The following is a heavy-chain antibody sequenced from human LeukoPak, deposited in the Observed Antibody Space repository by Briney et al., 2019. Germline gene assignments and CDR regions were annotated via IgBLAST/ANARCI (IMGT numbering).Heavy chain of an antibody. D-gene: IGHD6-19*01. V-gene: IGHV5-51*01. CDR3: ARQWLVEENWFDP. Sequence: GESLKTSCKGSGYSFTSYWIGWVRQMPGKGLEWMGIIHPGDSDTRYSPSFQGQVTISADKSISTAYLQWSSLKASDTAMYYCARQWLVEENWFDPWGQGPLVTVSS. CDR2: IHPGDSDT. J-gene: IGHJ5*02. CDR1: GYSFTSYW.